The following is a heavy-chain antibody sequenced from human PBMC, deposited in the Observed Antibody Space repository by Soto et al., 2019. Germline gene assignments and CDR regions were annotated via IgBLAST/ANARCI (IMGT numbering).Heavy chain of an antibody. CDR3: ARDAISMVRGTNNWFDP. J-gene: IGHJ5*02. V-gene: IGHV3-23*01. CDR1: GFTFSNHA. Sequence: EVQLLESGGGLVQPGGSLRLSCAASGFTFSNHAMSWVRQAPGKGLEWVSAISGNGISTYYADSVRGRFTISRDNSKNTLYLHMIRVRADDTAVYYCARDAISMVRGTNNWFDPWGQGTLVTVST. CDR2: ISGNGIST. D-gene: IGHD3-10*01.